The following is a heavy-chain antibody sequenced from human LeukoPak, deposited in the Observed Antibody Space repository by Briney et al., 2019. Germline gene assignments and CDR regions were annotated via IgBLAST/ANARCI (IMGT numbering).Heavy chain of an antibody. CDR1: GFIFSSYW. CDR2: IKQDGNER. D-gene: IGHD1-26*01. J-gene: IGHJ4*02. CDR3: ASDSPRVGATGSNDH. V-gene: IGHV3-7*03. Sequence: GGSLRLSCAASGFIFSSYWMSWVRQAPGKGLEWVANIKQDGNERHYVDSVKGRFTISRDNSENSLYLQMNSLRPEDTAVYYCASDSPRVGATGSNDHWGQGTQVTVSS.